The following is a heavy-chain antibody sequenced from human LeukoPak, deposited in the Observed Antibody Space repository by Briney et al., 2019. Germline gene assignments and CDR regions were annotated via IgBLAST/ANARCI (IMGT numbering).Heavy chain of an antibody. J-gene: IGHJ6*03. CDR2: INPNSGGT. V-gene: IGHV1-2*02. D-gene: IGHD2-2*01. CDR3: ASYWSTSGNSYYYYYMDV. Sequence: ASVKVSCKASGYTFTGYYMHWVRQAPGQGLEWMGWINPNSGGTNYAQKFQGRVTMTRDTSISTVYMELSRLRSDDTAVYYCASYWSTSGNSYYYYYMDVWGKGTTVTVSS. CDR1: GYTFTGYY.